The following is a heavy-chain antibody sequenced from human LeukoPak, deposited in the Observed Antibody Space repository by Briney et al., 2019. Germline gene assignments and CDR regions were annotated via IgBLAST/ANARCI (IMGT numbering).Heavy chain of an antibody. CDR2: FDPEDGET. Sequence: GASVKVSCMVSGYTLTELSMHWLRQAPGKGLEGMGGFDPEDGETIYAQKFQGRVTMTEDTSTDTAYMELSSLRSEDTAVYYCANADYYDSSGYINWFDPWGQGTLVTVSS. J-gene: IGHJ5*02. D-gene: IGHD3-22*01. V-gene: IGHV1-24*01. CDR3: ANADYYDSSGYINWFDP. CDR1: GYTLTELS.